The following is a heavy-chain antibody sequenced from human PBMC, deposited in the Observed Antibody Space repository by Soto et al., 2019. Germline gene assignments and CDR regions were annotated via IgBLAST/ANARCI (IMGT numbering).Heavy chain of an antibody. J-gene: IGHJ3*02. Sequence: EVPLVEYGGGLIQPGGSLRLSCAASGFTVSSNYMTWVRQAPGKGLEWVSVIYSGGNTYYADSVKGRFTISRDNSKNTLYLQMNSLRTEDTAVNYCARVSSAIVVSAFDIWGQGTMVTVSS. CDR1: GFTVSSNY. V-gene: IGHV3-53*01. CDR3: ARVSSAIVVSAFDI. D-gene: IGHD3-22*01. CDR2: IYSGGNT.